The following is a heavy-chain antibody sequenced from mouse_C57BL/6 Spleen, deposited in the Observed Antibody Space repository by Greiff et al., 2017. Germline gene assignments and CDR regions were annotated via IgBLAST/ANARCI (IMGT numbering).Heavy chain of an antibody. CDR3: ARDSSGDPYAMDY. D-gene: IGHD3-2*02. Sequence: VQLQQSGPELVKPGASVKISCKASGYAFSSSWMHWVKQRPGLGLEWIGLIYPGDGDTNYNGKFQGKAKLTADTSASTAYMQLSSLTSEDSAVYFCARDSSGDPYAMDYWGQGTSVTVSS. CDR1: GYAFSSSW. CDR2: IYPGDGDT. J-gene: IGHJ4*01. V-gene: IGHV1-82*01.